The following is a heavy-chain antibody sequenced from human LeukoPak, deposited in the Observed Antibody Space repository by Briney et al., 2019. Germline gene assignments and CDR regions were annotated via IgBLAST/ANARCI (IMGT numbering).Heavy chain of an antibody. D-gene: IGHD3-9*01. V-gene: IGHV1-2*02. J-gene: IGHJ4*02. Sequence: ASVKVSCKASGYTFTGYYMHWVRQAPGQGLEWMGWINPNSGDTDYAQKFQGRVTMTGDTSISTAYMDLSRLTSDDTAVYYCASPGSSYDILTGPGYCDYWGQGTLVTVSS. CDR3: ASPGSSYDILTGPGYCDY. CDR2: INPNSGDT. CDR1: GYTFTGYY.